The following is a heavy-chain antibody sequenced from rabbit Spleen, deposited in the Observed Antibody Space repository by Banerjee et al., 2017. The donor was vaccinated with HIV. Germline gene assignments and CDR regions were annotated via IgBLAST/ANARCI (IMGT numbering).Heavy chain of an antibody. D-gene: IGHD1-1*01. CDR2: IEAGGSGFT. CDR3: ARDTSSSFSSYGMDL. V-gene: IGHV1S40*01. CDR1: GFDFSSYS. J-gene: IGHJ6*01. Sequence: ASGFDFSSYSMSWVRQAPGKGLEWIACIEAGGSGFTYFATWAKGRFTCSKTSSTTVTLQMTRLTAADTATYFCARDTSSSFSSYGMDLWGPGTLVTVS.